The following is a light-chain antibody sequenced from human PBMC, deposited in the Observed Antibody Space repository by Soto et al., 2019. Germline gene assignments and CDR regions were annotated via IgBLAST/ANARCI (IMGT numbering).Light chain of an antibody. Sequence: QSVLTQPASVSGSPGQSITISCTGTSSDVGGYNYVSWYQQHPGKAPKLMIYEVSNRPAGVSNLFSGSKSGNTDSLTISGLQAEDEADYYCSSYTSSSTVVFGGGTKLTVL. V-gene: IGLV2-14*01. CDR2: EVS. CDR3: SSYTSSSTVV. J-gene: IGLJ2*01. CDR1: SSDVGGYNY.